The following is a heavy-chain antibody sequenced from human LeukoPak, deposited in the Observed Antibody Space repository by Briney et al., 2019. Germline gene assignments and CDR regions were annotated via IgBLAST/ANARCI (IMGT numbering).Heavy chain of an antibody. Sequence: GGSLRLSCAASGFTFSSYWMSWVRQAPGKGLEWVANIKQDGSEKYYVDSVKGRFTISRDNAKNSLYLQMNSLRAEDTAVYYCARGGGPGYNNWFYPWGQGTLVSVSS. CDR2: IKQDGSEK. CDR3: ARGGGPGYNNWFYP. D-gene: IGHD5-12*01. J-gene: IGHJ5*02. V-gene: IGHV3-7*03. CDR1: GFTFSSYW.